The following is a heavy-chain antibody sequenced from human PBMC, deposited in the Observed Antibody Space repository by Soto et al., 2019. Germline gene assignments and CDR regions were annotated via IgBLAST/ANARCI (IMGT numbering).Heavy chain of an antibody. Sequence: ASVKVSCRASGYSFNSYEISWVRQATGQGLEWMAWISPNRGTTGYAQRFQDRLTVTSNASLSTVSMELTSLRSEDTAVYFCTRDSGWPKNKFDPLGQGTQVTFSS. CDR3: TRDSGWPKNKFDP. V-gene: IGHV1-8*01. J-gene: IGHJ5*02. D-gene: IGHD6-19*01. CDR1: GYSFNSYE. CDR2: ISPNRGTT.